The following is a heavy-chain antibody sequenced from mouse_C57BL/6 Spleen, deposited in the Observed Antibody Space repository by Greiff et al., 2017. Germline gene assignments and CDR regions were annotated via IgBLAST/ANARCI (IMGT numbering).Heavy chain of an antibody. D-gene: IGHD1-1*01. Sequence: EVKVVESGGGLVKPGGSLKLSCAASGFTFSDYGMHWVRQAPEKGLEWVAYISSGSSTIYYADTVKGRFTISRDNAKNTLFLQMTSLRSEDTAMYYCATDGGLRDAMDYWGQGTSVTVAS. J-gene: IGHJ4*01. CDR2: ISSGSSTI. CDR3: ATDGGLRDAMDY. CDR1: GFTFSDYG. V-gene: IGHV5-17*01.